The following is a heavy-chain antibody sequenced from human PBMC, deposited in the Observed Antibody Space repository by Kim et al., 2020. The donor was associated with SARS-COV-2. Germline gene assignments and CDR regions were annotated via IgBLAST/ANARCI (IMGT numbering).Heavy chain of an antibody. CDR1: GFTFSSYA. J-gene: IGHJ4*02. CDR3: AKAHITMVQGVIKDGEDY. CDR2: ISGSGGST. D-gene: IGHD3-10*01. Sequence: GGSLRLSCAASGFTFSSYAMSWVRQAPGKGLEWVSAISGSGGSTYYADSVKGRFTISRDNSKNTLYLQMNSLRAEDTAVYYCAKAHITMVQGVIKDGEDYWGQGTLVTVSS. V-gene: IGHV3-23*01.